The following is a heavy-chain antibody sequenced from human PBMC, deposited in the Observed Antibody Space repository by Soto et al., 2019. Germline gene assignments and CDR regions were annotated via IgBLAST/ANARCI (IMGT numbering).Heavy chain of an antibody. D-gene: IGHD3-16*01. J-gene: IGHJ5*02. Sequence: GGSLRLSCAASGFMFSDYAMTWARQAPGKELEWVSGLLRPGRSAYYADSVKGRFTISGDTSANTVYLQMDSLRAEDTAVYYCAKDAIANDGIWLMDSWGQGTVVTVSS. CDR2: LLRPGRSA. V-gene: IGHV3-23*01. CDR1: GFMFSDYA. CDR3: AKDAIANDGIWLMDS.